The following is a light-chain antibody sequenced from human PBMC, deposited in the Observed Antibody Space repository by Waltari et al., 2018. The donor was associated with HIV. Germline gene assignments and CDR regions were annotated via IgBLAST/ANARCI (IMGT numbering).Light chain of an antibody. CDR2: DAS. CDR1: QTVTNK. J-gene: IGKJ3*01. Sequence: DIQMTQSPSPLSASVGDSVSITCRASQTVTNKVNWYQQKPCKDPEVLIYDASPLQSGVPSMFRGGGSWTDFTLTITSLQPDDFATYFCQQSYWSPLTFGPGTKVDVK. CDR3: QQSYWSPLT. V-gene: IGKV1-39*01.